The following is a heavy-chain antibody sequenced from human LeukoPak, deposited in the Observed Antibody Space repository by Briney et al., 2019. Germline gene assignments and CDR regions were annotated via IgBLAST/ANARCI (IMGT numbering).Heavy chain of an antibody. D-gene: IGHD3-22*01. J-gene: IGHJ3*01. V-gene: IGHV3-53*01. CDR1: GFSIRTYY. CDR3: VRAVHHNFYSDSSGYYGDAFDV. CDR2: IYSGGTI. Sequence: PGGSLRLSCAASGFSIRTYYMSWVRQVPGKGLEWGSVIYSGGTIRYADSVKGRFTFSRDNFKDTLNLQMNSLTADDNAVYYCVRAVHHNFYSDSSGYYGDAFDVWGQGTVVTVSS.